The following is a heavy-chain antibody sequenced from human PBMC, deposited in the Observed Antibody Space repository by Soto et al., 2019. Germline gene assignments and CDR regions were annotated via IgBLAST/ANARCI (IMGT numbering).Heavy chain of an antibody. J-gene: IGHJ4*02. V-gene: IGHV1-69*01. CDR3: ARDSSGEWFGESVIDS. CDR2: IIPIFGTA. CDR1: GGTFSSYA. D-gene: IGHD3-10*01. Sequence: QVQLVQSGGEVKKPGSSVKVSCKASGGTFSSYAISWVRQAPGQGLEWMGGIIPIFGTANYAQKFQGRVTITADESTSTAYMDLSSLSSEDTAVYYCARDSSGEWFGESVIDSWGQGTLVTVSS.